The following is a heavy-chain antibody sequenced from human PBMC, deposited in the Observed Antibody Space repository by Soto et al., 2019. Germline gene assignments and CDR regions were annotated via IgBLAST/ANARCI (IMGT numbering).Heavy chain of an antibody. CDR2: IYHSAST. J-gene: IGHJ5*02. D-gene: IGHD6-13*01. V-gene: IGHV4-4*02. CDR1: GGSISSTNW. Sequence: QVQLQESGPGLVKPSGTLSLTCAVSGGSISSTNWWSWVRQPPGQWLEWIGDIYHSASTNYNPSLKSRVTISVDKSKNQFYLKLSSVTAADTAVDYCARVIATAVHWFDPWGQGTLVTVSS. CDR3: ARVIATAVHWFDP.